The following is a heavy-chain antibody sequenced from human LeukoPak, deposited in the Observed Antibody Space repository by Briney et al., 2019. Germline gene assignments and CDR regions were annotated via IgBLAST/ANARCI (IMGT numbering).Heavy chain of an antibody. CDR3: ARESLPDIVVVVAALRGWFDP. V-gene: IGHV1-3*01. D-gene: IGHD2-15*01. CDR1: GYTFTSYA. CDR2: INAGNGNT. Sequence: ASVKVSCKASGYTFTSYAMHWVRQAPGQRLEWMGWINAGNGNTKYSQKFRGRVTITRDTSASTAYMELSSLRSEDTAVYYCARESLPDIVVVVAALRGWFDPWGQGTLVTVSS. J-gene: IGHJ5*02.